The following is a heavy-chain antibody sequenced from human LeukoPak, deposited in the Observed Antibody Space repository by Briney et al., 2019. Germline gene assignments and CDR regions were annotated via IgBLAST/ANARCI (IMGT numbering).Heavy chain of an antibody. J-gene: IGHJ6*03. Sequence: VASVKVSCKASGYTFTSYDINWVRQATGQGLEWMGWMNPNSGNTGYAQKFQGRVTITRNTSISTAYMELSSLRSEDTAVYYCARGSEWLTIFGVVLRNYYYMDVWGKGTTVTVSS. D-gene: IGHD3-3*01. V-gene: IGHV1-8*01. CDR2: MNPNSGNT. CDR3: ARGSEWLTIFGVVLRNYYYMDV. CDR1: GYTFTSYD.